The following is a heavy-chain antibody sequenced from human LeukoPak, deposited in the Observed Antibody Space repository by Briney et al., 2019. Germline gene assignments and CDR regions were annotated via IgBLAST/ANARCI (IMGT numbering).Heavy chain of an antibody. V-gene: IGHV4-59*11. Sequence: LETLSLTCTVPGGSLSGHYWSWIRQAPGKRLEWIGYVSYTGRTKYNPSLQSRVTISIDTSKSQFSLKLTSVTSADTAVYSCARLLDNDISGDPDTFDVWGQGTTVIVSS. D-gene: IGHD3-22*01. CDR2: VSYTGRT. CDR3: ARLLDNDISGDPDTFDV. J-gene: IGHJ3*01. CDR1: GGSLSGHY.